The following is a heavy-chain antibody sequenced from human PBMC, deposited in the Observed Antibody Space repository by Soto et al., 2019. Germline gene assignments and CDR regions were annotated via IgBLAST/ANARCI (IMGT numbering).Heavy chain of an antibody. D-gene: IGHD6-13*01. Sequence: GGSLRLSCAASGFTFSSYGMHWVRQAPGKGLEWVAVIWYDGSNKYYADSVKGRFTISRDNSKNTLYLQMNSLRAEDTAVYYCARDFPNGYIAAHDRYGMDVWGQGTTVTVSS. V-gene: IGHV3-33*01. CDR1: GFTFSSYG. CDR3: ARDFPNGYIAAHDRYGMDV. CDR2: IWYDGSNK. J-gene: IGHJ6*02.